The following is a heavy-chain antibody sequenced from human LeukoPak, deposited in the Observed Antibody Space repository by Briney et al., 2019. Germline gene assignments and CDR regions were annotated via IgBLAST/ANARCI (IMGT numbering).Heavy chain of an antibody. D-gene: IGHD6-13*01. CDR3: ARGSSSWYESDAHFDY. V-gene: IGHV3-23*01. Sequence: GGSLRLSCAGSGFTFSSHAMSWVRQAPGKGLEWVSAISGSGGSTYYADSVKGGFTISRDNSKNTLYLQMNSLRAEDTAVYYCARGSSSWYESDAHFDYWGQGTLVTVSS. CDR1: GFTFSSHA. CDR2: ISGSGGST. J-gene: IGHJ4*02.